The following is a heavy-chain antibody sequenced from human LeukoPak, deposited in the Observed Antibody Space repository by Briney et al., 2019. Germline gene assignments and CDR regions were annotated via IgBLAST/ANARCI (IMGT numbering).Heavy chain of an antibody. CDR3: ASLGLKQGGHGEDFDY. D-gene: IGHD4-17*01. J-gene: IGHJ4*02. CDR1: GYTFTGYY. V-gene: IGHV1-46*01. CDR2: INPSGGST. Sequence: ASVKVSCKASGYTFTGYYMHWVRQAPGQGLEWMGVINPSGGSTSYAQKFQGRVTMTRDTSTSTVYMELSSLRSEDTAVYYCASLGLKQGGHGEDFDYWGQGTLVTVSS.